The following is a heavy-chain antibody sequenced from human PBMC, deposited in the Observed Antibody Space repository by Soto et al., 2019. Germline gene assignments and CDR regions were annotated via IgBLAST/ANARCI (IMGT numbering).Heavy chain of an antibody. Sequence: PSETLSLTCTVSCGSISSGDYYWSWIRQPPGKGLEGIGYIYYSWSTYYNPSLKSRLTISVDTSKNQFSLKLSSVTAADTAVYYCARDTPGSSYGGGMDVWGQGTPVTVSS. CDR2: IYYSWST. V-gene: IGHV4-30-4*01. D-gene: IGHD5-18*01. CDR3: ARDTPGSSYGGGMDV. J-gene: IGHJ6*02. CDR1: CGSISSGDYY.